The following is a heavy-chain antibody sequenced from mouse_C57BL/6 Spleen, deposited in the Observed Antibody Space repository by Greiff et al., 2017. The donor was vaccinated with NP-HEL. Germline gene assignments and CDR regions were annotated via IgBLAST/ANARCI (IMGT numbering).Heavy chain of an antibody. J-gene: IGHJ2*01. D-gene: IGHD1-1*01. V-gene: IGHV1-53*01. CDR1: GYTFTSYW. CDR2: INPSNGGT. Sequence: QVQLQHPGTELVKPGASVKLSCKASGYTFTSYWMHWVKQRPGQGLEWIGNINPSNGGTNYNEKFKSKATLTVDKSSSTAYMQLSSLTSEDSVVYYCARGGLDYGSSFFDYWGQGTTLTVSS. CDR3: ARGGLDYGSSFFDY.